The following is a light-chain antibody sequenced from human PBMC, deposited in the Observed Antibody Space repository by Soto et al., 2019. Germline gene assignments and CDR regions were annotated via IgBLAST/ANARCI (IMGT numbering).Light chain of an antibody. Sequence: ENGFTQSPGTLPLSPRERAPLACTARQSVSSSYLAWYQQKPGQAPRLLIYGASSRATGIPDRFSGSGSGTDFTLTISRLEPEDFAVYYCQQYGSSPPMAFGQGTRLEIK. CDR2: GAS. J-gene: IGKJ5*01. CDR1: QSVSSSY. CDR3: QQYGSSPPMA. V-gene: IGKV3-20*01.